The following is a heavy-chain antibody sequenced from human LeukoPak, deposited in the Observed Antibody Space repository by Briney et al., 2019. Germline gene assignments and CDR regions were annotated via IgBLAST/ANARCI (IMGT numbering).Heavy chain of an antibody. Sequence: GGSLRLSCAASGFTFSSYAMSWVRQAPGKGLEWVSAISGSGGSTYYAGSVTGRFTISRDNSKNTLHLQMNSLRAEDTAVYYCAKGDYDSSGYYAPFFDYWGQGTLVTVSS. CDR1: GFTFSSYA. CDR3: AKGDYDSSGYYAPFFDY. CDR2: ISGSGGST. J-gene: IGHJ4*02. D-gene: IGHD3-22*01. V-gene: IGHV3-23*01.